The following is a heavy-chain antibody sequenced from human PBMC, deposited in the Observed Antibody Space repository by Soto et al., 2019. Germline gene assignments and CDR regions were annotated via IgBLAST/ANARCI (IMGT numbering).Heavy chain of an antibody. D-gene: IGHD2-21*02. Sequence: QITLKESGPTLVKPTQTLTLTCTFSRFSLATSGVGVGWIRQPPGKALGWLALIYWDGDERYSPSLKSRLTITKDTSKNQVVLTMTNMDPVDTATYYCVRRVTAFDYWGQGILVTVSS. CDR1: RFSLATSGVG. V-gene: IGHV2-5*02. CDR2: IYWDGDE. J-gene: IGHJ4*02. CDR3: VRRVTAFDY.